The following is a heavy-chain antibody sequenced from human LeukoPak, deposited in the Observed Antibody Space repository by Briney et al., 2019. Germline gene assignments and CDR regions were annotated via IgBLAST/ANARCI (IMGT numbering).Heavy chain of an antibody. CDR2: INHSGST. D-gene: IGHD5-18*01. Sequence: SETLSLTCAVYGVSFSGYYWSWIRQPPGKGLEWIGEINHSGSTNYNPSLKSRVTISVDTSKNQFSLKLNSVTAADTAVYYCARGAPKEIQLWLRLRGVAFDIWGQGTMVTVSS. CDR1: GVSFSGYY. J-gene: IGHJ3*02. CDR3: ARGAPKEIQLWLRLRGVAFDI. V-gene: IGHV4-34*01.